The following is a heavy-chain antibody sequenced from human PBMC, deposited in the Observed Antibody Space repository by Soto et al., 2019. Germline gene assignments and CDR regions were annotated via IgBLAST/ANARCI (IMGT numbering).Heavy chain of an antibody. Sequence: GGSLRLSCAASGFTFSSYGMHWVRQAPGKGLEWVAVISYDGSNKYYADSVKGRFTISRDNSKNTLYLQMNSLRAEDTAVYYCAKDRNTIFGVVYYYYYGMDVWGQGTTVTVSS. J-gene: IGHJ6*02. CDR2: ISYDGSNK. V-gene: IGHV3-30*18. CDR3: AKDRNTIFGVVYYYYYGMDV. D-gene: IGHD3-3*01. CDR1: GFTFSSYG.